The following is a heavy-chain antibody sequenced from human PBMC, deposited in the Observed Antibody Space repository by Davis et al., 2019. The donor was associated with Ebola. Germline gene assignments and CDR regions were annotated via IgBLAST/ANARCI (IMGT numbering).Heavy chain of an antibody. J-gene: IGHJ5*01. CDR1: FSLFTSSW. D-gene: IGHD3-10*02. Sequence: GGSLRLSCTLPFSLFTSSWIGWVRQMPGKGLEWMGIIYPGDSDTRYSPSFQGQVTISADKSISTAYLQWSSLKASDTAMYYCATILTRFGELLDWF. V-gene: IGHV5-51*01. CDR3: ATILTRFGELLDWF. CDR2: IYPGDSDT.